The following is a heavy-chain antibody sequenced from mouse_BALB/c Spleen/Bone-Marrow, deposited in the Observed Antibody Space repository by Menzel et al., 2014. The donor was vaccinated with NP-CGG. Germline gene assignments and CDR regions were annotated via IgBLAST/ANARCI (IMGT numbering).Heavy chain of an antibody. CDR2: ILPGSGST. CDR3: ARRGYDGAY. V-gene: IGHV1-9*01. Sequence: QVQLQQSGAELMKPGASVKISCKATGYTFGSYWIEWVKQRPGHGLEWIGEILPGSGSTNYNEKFKGKATFTADTSSDTAYMQLSSLTSEDSAVYYCARRGYDGAYWGQGTLVTVSA. CDR1: GYTFGSYW. D-gene: IGHD2-14*01. J-gene: IGHJ3*01.